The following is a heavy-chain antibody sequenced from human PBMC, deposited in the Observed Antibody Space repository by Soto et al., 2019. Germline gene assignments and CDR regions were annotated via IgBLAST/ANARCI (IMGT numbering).Heavy chain of an antibody. CDR2: ISGSGGST. J-gene: IGHJ5*02. CDR1: GLTFSSYA. CDR3: AKDRSITMVRGSKNWFDP. V-gene: IGHV3-23*01. Sequence: GGSLRLSCAASGLTFSSYAMSWVRQAPGKGLEWVSAISGSGGSTYYADSVKGRFTISRDNSKNTLYLQMNSLRAEDTAVYYCAKDRSITMVRGSKNWFDPWGQGTLVTVSS. D-gene: IGHD3-10*01.